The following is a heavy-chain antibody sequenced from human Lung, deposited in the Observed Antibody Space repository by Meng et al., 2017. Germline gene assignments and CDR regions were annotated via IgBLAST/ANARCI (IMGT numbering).Heavy chain of an antibody. CDR2: INHSGST. CDR1: GGSFSDYY. CDR3: ARGPTTMAHDFDY. Sequence: QGQLQQLGAGLLKASETLSLTCVVSGGSFSDYYWSWIRQPPGKGLEWIGEINHSGSTNYNPSLESRATISVDTSQNNLSLKLSSVTAADSAVYYCARGPTTMAHDFDYWGQGTLVTVSS. J-gene: IGHJ4*02. V-gene: IGHV4-34*01. D-gene: IGHD4-11*01.